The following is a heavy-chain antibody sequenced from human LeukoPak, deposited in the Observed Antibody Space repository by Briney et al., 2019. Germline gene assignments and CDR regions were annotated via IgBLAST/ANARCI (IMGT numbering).Heavy chain of an antibody. Sequence: ASVKVSCKASGYTFTSNDINWVRQATGQGLEWMGWMNANSGNTGYAQKFQGRVTMTRDTSISTAYMELSSLRSEDTAVYCCAGSMIAAIDPWGQGTLVTVSS. D-gene: IGHD6-25*01. J-gene: IGHJ5*02. CDR2: MNANSGNT. V-gene: IGHV1-8*01. CDR1: GYTFTSND. CDR3: AGSMIAAIDP.